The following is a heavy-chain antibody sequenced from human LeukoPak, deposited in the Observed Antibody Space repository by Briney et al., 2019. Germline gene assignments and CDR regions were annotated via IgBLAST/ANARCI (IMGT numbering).Heavy chain of an antibody. CDR3: ATGYYLYYFDY. D-gene: IGHD3-22*01. V-gene: IGHV4-59*01. CDR1: GGSISSYY. CDR2: IYYSGST. J-gene: IGHJ4*02. Sequence: SETLSLTCTVSGGSISSYYWSWIRQPPGKGLEWIGYIYYSGSTNYNPSLKSRVTISVDTSKNQFSLKLNSVTAADTAVYYCATGYYLYYFDYWGQGTLVTVSS.